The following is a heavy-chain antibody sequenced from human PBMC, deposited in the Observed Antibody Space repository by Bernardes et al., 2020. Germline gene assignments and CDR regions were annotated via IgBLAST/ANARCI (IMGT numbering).Heavy chain of an antibody. CDR3: ARDYSSSWYSVVDY. V-gene: IGHV1-18*01. CDR2: ISAYNGNT. J-gene: IGHJ4*02. D-gene: IGHD6-13*01. Sequence: ASVKVSCKASGYTFTSYGISWVRQAPGQGLEWMGWISAYNGNTNYAQKLQGRVTMTTDTSTSTAYMELRSLRSDDTAVYYCARDYSSSWYSVVDYWGQGTLVTVSS. CDR1: GYTFTSYG.